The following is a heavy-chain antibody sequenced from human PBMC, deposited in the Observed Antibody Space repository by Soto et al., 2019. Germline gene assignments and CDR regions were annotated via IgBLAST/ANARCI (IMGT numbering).Heavy chain of an antibody. D-gene: IGHD3-10*02. Sequence: QVQLVQSGAEVKKPGASVKVSCKASGYTFTGYYMHWVRQAPGQGLEWMGWINPNSGGTNYAQKFQGRVTMTRDTSISTAYMERSRLRANDTSVYYCARDLGVIVRGVSDDYWGQGTLVTVSA. CDR1: GYTFTGYY. V-gene: IGHV1-2*02. CDR3: ARDLGVIVRGVSDDY. CDR2: INPNSGGT. J-gene: IGHJ4*02.